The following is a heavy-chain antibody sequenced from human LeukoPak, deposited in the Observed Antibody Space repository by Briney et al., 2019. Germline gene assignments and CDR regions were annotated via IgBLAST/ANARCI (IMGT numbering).Heavy chain of an antibody. CDR1: GYTFTSYD. D-gene: IGHD1-26*01. CDR2: MNPNSGNT. Sequence: AAVKVSCKASGYTFTSYDINWVRQATGQGLEWMGWMNPNSGNTGYAQKFQGRVTMTRNTSIGTAYMGLSSLRSEDTAVYYCARVGIVGATSVVDYWGQGTLVTVSS. CDR3: ARVGIVGATSVVDY. J-gene: IGHJ4*02. V-gene: IGHV1-8*01.